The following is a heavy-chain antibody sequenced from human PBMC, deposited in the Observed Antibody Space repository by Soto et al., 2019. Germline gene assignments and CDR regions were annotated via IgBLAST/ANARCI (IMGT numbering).Heavy chain of an antibody. CDR3: AGGNGNYYYGMDV. J-gene: IGHJ6*02. D-gene: IGHD1-26*01. CDR1: GFTFKNYG. CDR2: IWYDGSDK. Sequence: QVQLVESGGGVVQPGRSLRLSCAASGFTFKNYGMHWVRQAPGKGLEWVAVIWYDGSDKYYEDSVKGRFTISRDNSKNTLYLQMNSLTDEDTAVYYCAGGNGNYYYGMDVWGQGTTVTVSS. V-gene: IGHV3-33*01.